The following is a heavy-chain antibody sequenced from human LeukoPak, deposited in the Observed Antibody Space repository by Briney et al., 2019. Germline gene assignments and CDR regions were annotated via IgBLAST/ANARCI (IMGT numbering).Heavy chain of an antibody. CDR2: ISAYNSNR. J-gene: IGHJ4*02. V-gene: IGHV1-18*01. D-gene: IGHD3-10*01. CDR1: GYTFTGYG. CDR3: ARDGPNRNYYGSGSKLDY. Sequence: ASVKVSCKASGYTFTGYGISWVRQAPGHGLEWMGWISAYNSNRNYAQKLQGRVTMTTDTSTGTAYMELRSLRSDDTAVYYCARDGPNRNYYGSGSKLDYWGQGTLVTVSS.